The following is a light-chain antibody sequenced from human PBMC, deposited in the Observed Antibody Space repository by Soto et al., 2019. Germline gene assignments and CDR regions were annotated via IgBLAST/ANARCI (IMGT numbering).Light chain of an antibody. J-gene: IGKJ2*01. CDR2: GPS. CDR3: QQYNNWPVYT. CDR1: QSVSSN. Sequence: EIVMTQSPATLSVSPGERATLSCRASQSVSSNLAWYQQKPGQAPRLLIYGPSTRATGIPARFSGSGSGTEFTLTISSLQSEDFAVYYCQQYNNWPVYTFGQGTKLEIK. V-gene: IGKV3-15*01.